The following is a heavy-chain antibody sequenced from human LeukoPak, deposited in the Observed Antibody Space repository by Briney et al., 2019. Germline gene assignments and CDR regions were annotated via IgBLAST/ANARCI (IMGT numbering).Heavy chain of an antibody. J-gene: IGHJ4*02. Sequence: PSETLSLTCTVSGGSISRYYWSWIRQPPGKGLEWIGYIYYSGSTNYNPSLKSRVTISVDTSKNQFSLKLSSVTAADTAVYYCARGGDWLPSYWGQGTLVTVSS. D-gene: IGHD3-9*01. V-gene: IGHV4-59*01. CDR1: GGSISRYY. CDR3: ARGGDWLPSY. CDR2: IYYSGST.